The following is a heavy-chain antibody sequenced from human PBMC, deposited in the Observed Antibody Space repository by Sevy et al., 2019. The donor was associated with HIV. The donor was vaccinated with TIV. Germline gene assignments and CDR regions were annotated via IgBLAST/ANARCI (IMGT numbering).Heavy chain of an antibody. CDR2: ISGSGGST. V-gene: IGHV3-23*01. Sequence: GGSLRLSCAASGFTFSSYAVSWVRQAPGKGLEWVSAISGSGGSTYYADSVKGRFTISRDNSKNTLYLQMNSLRAEDTAVYYCAKDVPANDYSCVESDYWGQGTLVTVSS. CDR1: GFTFSSYA. CDR3: AKDVPANDYSCVESDY. J-gene: IGHJ4*02. D-gene: IGHD4-4*01.